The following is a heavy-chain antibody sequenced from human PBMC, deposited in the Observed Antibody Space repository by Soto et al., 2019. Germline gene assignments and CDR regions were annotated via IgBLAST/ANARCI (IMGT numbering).Heavy chain of an antibody. D-gene: IGHD2-15*01. Sequence: SETLSLTCAVSGGSISSGGYSWSWILHPPGKGLEWIGYIYHSGSTYYNPSLKSRVTISVDRSKNQFSLKLSSVTAADTAVYYCAREGSYKNYYYYGMDVWGQGTTVTVSS. J-gene: IGHJ6*02. CDR3: AREGSYKNYYYYGMDV. CDR2: IYHSGST. CDR1: GGSISSGGYS. V-gene: IGHV4-30-2*01.